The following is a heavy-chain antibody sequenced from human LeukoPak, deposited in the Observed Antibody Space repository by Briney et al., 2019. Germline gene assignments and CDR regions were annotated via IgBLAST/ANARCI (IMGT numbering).Heavy chain of an antibody. Sequence: GGSLRLSCAASGFTFSSYEMNWVRQAPGKGLEWVSYISSSGSTVYYADSVKGRFTIFRDNAKNSLYLQMNSLRAEDTAVYYCARESAGELLWFGELSLVRNYFDYWGQGTLVTVSS. CDR3: ARESAGELLWFGELSLVRNYFDY. D-gene: IGHD3-10*01. J-gene: IGHJ4*02. CDR2: ISSSGSTV. CDR1: GFTFSSYE. V-gene: IGHV3-48*03.